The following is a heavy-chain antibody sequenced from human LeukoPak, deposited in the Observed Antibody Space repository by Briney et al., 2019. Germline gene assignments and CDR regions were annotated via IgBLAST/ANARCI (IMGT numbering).Heavy chain of an antibody. CDR1: GYTFTGYY. J-gene: IGHJ4*02. D-gene: IGHD3-22*01. V-gene: IGHV1-2*02. CDR3: AKPHYYYDSSGYGY. Sequence: GASVKGSCKASGYTFTGYYMHWVRQAPGQGLEWMGWINPNSGGTNYAQKFQGRVTMTRDTSISTAYMELSRLRSDDTAVYYCAKPHYYYDSSGYGYWGQGTLVTVSS. CDR2: INPNSGGT.